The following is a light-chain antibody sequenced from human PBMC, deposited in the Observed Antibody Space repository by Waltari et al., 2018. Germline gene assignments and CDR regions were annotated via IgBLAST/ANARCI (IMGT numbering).Light chain of an antibody. V-gene: IGKV3-20*01. CDR1: QSVSRA. CDR3: QNYERLPAT. CDR2: GVS. Sequence: EVVLTQSPGTLSLSPGARAPLSCRASQSVSRALVWYQQKPGQAPRLLIYGVSNRATGIPDRFSGSGSGTDFSLTISRLEPEDFAVYYCQNYERLPATFGQGTRVEIK. J-gene: IGKJ1*01.